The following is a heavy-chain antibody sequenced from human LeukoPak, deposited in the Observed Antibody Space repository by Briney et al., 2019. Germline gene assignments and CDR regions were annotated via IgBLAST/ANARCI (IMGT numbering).Heavy chain of an antibody. V-gene: IGHV5-51*01. CDR3: ARRLTSGGRGDY. D-gene: IGHD2-15*01. CDR1: GYSFSNYW. J-gene: IGHJ4*02. CDR2: INPVDSDT. Sequence: GESLKISCKGSGYSFSNYWIGWARQMPGKGLEWMGVINPVDSDTRYSPSLQGQVTISADRSISTAYLQWSSLKASDTAIYYCARRLTSGGRGDYWGQGTLVTVSS.